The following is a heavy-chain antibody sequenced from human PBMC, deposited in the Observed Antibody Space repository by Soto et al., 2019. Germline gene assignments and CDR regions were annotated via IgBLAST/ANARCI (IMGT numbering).Heavy chain of an antibody. CDR3: ARGDTIFGVVNADAFDI. V-gene: IGHV4-34*01. D-gene: IGHD3-3*01. Sequence: SETLSLTCAVYGGSFSGYYWSWIRQPPGKGLEWIGEINHSGSTNYNPSLKSRVTISVDTSKNQFSLKLSSVTAADTAVYYCARGDTIFGVVNADAFDIWGQGTMVTVSS. J-gene: IGHJ3*02. CDR2: INHSGST. CDR1: GGSFSGYY.